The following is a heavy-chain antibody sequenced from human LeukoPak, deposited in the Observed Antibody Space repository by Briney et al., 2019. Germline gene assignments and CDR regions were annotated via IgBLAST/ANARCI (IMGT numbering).Heavy chain of an antibody. Sequence: SETLSLTCTVSGGSIDSYYWGWIRQPPGKGLEWIGSVYYSGNTYYNPSLKTRVTISADTSKNQFSLKLSSVTAADTAVYYCARNKYTSGWSTFDYWGQGTLVTVSS. J-gene: IGHJ4*02. D-gene: IGHD6-19*01. CDR3: ARNKYTSGWSTFDY. CDR2: VYYSGNT. V-gene: IGHV4-39*01. CDR1: GGSIDSYY.